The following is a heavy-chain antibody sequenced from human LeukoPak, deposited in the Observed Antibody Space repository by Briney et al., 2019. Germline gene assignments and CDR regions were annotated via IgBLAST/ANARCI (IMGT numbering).Heavy chain of an antibody. CDR1: GFPFSSYW. CDR2: IKQDGSKK. Sequence: SGGSLSLSCVASGFPFSSYWMTWVRQAPGKGLEWVANIKQDGSKKSYVDSVKGRFTISRDNAKNSLYLQMNSLRAEDTAIYYCTRVGYIDEGIDYWGQGTLVTVSS. V-gene: IGHV3-7*04. CDR3: TRVGYIDEGIDY. D-gene: IGHD5-24*01. J-gene: IGHJ4*02.